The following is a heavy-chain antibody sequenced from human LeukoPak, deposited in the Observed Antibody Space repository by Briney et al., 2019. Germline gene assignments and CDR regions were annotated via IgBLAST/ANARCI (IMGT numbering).Heavy chain of an antibody. V-gene: IGHV3-21*01. Sequence: GGSLRLSCAASGFTFSSYSMNWVRQAPGKGLEWVSSISSSSSYIYYADSVKGRFTISRDNAKNSLYLQMNSLRAEDTAVYYCARDLGRYNWNDTWSRGQGTLVTVSS. CDR3: ARDLGRYNWNDTWS. CDR2: ISSSSSYI. CDR1: GFTFSSYS. J-gene: IGHJ4*02. D-gene: IGHD1-20*01.